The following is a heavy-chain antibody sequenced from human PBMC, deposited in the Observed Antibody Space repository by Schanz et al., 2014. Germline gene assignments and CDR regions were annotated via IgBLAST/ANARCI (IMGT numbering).Heavy chain of an antibody. V-gene: IGHV3-23*01. Sequence: DVQLLESGGGLVQPGGSLRLSCAVSGFTFRDYYMSWIRQAPGKGLEWVSSISHSGGSKYYADSVEGRFTISRDNSRNTLYLQMNSLRTEDTAVYYCASPSGYSDYGTYFDFWGQGTLVTVSS. CDR3: ASPSGYSDYGTYFDF. CDR2: ISHSGGSK. J-gene: IGHJ4*02. D-gene: IGHD5-12*01. CDR1: GFTFRDYY.